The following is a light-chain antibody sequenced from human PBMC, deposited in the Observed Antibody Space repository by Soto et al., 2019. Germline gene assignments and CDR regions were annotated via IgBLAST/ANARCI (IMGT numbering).Light chain of an antibody. CDR3: AAWDDNLSGLYV. J-gene: IGLJ1*01. V-gene: IGLV1-47*01. CDR2: RNS. CDR1: ASTIGRNY. Sequence: QSVLTQSPSASGIPGQRVTISCSGSASTIGRNYVYWYQQLPGTAPKLLIYRNSQRPSGVPDRFSGSKSGTSASLAISGLRSEDEADYYCAAWDDNLSGLYVFGAGTKVTVL.